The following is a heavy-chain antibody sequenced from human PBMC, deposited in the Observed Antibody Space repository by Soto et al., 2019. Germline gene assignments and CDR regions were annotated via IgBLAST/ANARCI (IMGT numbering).Heavy chain of an antibody. J-gene: IGHJ6*02. CDR2: IVVGSGNT. CDR1: GFTFTSSA. V-gene: IGHV1-58*01. CDR3: AAPLYYYGSGSYYYSYYYYGMDV. D-gene: IGHD3-10*01. Sequence: GALVKVSCKASGFTFTSSAVLWVRRARGQRLERIGWIVVGSGNTNYAQKFQERVTITRDMSTSTAYMELSSLRSEDTAVYYCAAPLYYYGSGSYYYSYYYYGMDVWGQGTTVTVSS.